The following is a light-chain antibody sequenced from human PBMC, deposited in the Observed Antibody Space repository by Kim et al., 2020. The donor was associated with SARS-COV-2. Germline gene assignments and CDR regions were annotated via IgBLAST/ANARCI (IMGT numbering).Light chain of an antibody. CDR3: QQYGSAPRT. CDR2: DAS. J-gene: IGKJ1*01. Sequence: SPGERDTLSCRASQSVGSNFLAWYQQKPGQAPRLLIYDASNRATGIPDRFSGSGSGTDFTLTISRLEPEDFAVYHCQQYGSAPRTFGQGTKVDIK. V-gene: IGKV3-20*01. CDR1: QSVGSNF.